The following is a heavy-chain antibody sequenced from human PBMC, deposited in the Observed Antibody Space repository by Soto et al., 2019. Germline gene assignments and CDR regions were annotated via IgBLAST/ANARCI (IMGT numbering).Heavy chain of an antibody. Sequence: GGSLRLSCAASGFTFSSYEMNWVRQAPGKGLEWVSYTSSSGSTIYYADSVKGRFTISRDDARNSLYLQMNSLRAEDTAVYYCARDFIAAPFPWRQGTLVTVSS. D-gene: IGHD6-6*01. J-gene: IGHJ5*02. V-gene: IGHV3-48*03. CDR3: ARDFIAAPFP. CDR2: TSSSGSTI. CDR1: GFTFSSYE.